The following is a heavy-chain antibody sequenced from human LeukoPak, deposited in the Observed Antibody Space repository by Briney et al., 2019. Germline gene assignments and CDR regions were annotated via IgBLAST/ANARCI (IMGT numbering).Heavy chain of an antibody. Sequence: NPGGSLRLSCAASGFTFSNAWMSWVRQAPGKGLEWVGRIKSKTDGGTTDYAAPVKGRFTISRDDSKNTLYLQMNSLKTEDTAVYYCTTVPTYYYGSGSYYNLKTLYFDYWGQGTLVTVSS. J-gene: IGHJ4*02. CDR3: TTVPTYYYGSGSYYNLKTLYFDY. CDR1: GFTFSNAW. V-gene: IGHV3-15*01. D-gene: IGHD3-10*01. CDR2: IKSKTDGGTT.